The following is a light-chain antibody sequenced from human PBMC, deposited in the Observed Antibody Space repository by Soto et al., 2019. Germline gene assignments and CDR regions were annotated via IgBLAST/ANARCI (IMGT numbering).Light chain of an antibody. J-gene: IGKJ1*01. CDR3: QQYGSSPPRWT. Sequence: IVLSQSPGTLSLSPGERATLSGRASQSVSSSYLAWSQQNPGQAPRLLIYGASSRATGIPDRFSGSGSGTDFTLTISRLEPEDFAVYYCQQYGSSPPRWTFGQGTKVAI. CDR1: QSVSSSY. V-gene: IGKV3-20*01. CDR2: GAS.